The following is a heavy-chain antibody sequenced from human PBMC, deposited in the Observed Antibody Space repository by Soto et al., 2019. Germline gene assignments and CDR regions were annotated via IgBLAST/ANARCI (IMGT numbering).Heavy chain of an antibody. V-gene: IGHV1-69*02. D-gene: IGHD4-4*01. J-gene: IGHJ5*02. CDR3: AIAPSSCNSMGTNWFDP. CDR2: IIPILGIA. Sequence: QVQLVQSGAEVKKPGSSVKVSCKASGGTFSSYTISWVRQAPGQGLEWMGRIIPILGIANYAQKFQGRATINADKTTNSAYMGMSSLRPEATAAYYCAIAPSSCNSMGTNWFDPWGQGTLVTVSS. CDR1: GGTFSSYT.